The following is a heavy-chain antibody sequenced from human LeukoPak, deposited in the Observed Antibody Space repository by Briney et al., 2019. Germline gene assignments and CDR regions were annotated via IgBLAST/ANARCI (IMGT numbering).Heavy chain of an antibody. CDR2: INPNSGGT. J-gene: IGHJ3*02. CDR1: GYTFTGYY. Sequence: ASVKVSCKASGYTFTGYYMHWVRQAPGQGLEWMGWINPNSGGTNYAQKFQGRVTMTRDTSISTDYMELSRLRSDDTAVYYCARDSGSGYYMGAFDIWGQGTMVTVSS. D-gene: IGHD3-22*01. V-gene: IGHV1-2*02. CDR3: ARDSGSGYYMGAFDI.